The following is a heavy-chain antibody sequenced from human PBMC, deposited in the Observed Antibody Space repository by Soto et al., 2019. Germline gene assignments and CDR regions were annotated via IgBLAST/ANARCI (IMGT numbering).Heavy chain of an antibody. Sequence: SQTLSLTCAISGDSVSSNSPAWNWIRQSPSRGLEWLGRTYYKSKWNNNYAVSVKSRISINADTSKNQFSLHLNSVTPEDTAVYYCVRRDQALEYCGQGTLVTVSS. V-gene: IGHV6-1*01. CDR3: VRRDQALEY. CDR1: GDSVSSNSPA. D-gene: IGHD3-3*01. CDR2: TYYKSKWNN. J-gene: IGHJ4*02.